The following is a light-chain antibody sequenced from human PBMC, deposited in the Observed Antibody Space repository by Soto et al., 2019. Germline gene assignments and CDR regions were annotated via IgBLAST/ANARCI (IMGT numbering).Light chain of an antibody. CDR2: GAS. CDR3: HHYGNSPPNT. CDR1: QSVSSNY. V-gene: IGKV3-20*01. J-gene: IGKJ2*01. Sequence: EIVLTQSPGTLSLSPGERATLSCRASQSVSSNYLAWYQQRTGQAPRVLIYGASSRATGIPDRFSGSGSGTDFTLTISRLEPEDFAVYFCHHYGNSPPNTFGQGTKVDIK.